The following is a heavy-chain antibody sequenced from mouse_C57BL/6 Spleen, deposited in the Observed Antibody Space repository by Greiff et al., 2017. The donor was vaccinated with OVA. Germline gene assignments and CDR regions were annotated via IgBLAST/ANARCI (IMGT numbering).Heavy chain of an antibody. CDR2: ISYDGSN. Sequence: ESGPGLVKPSQSLSLTCSVTGYSITSGYYWNWIRQFPGNKLEWMGYISYDGSNNYNPSLKNRISITRDTSKNQFFLKLNSVTTEDTATYYCARRDRGYFDYWGQGTTLTVSS. D-gene: IGHD3-3*01. J-gene: IGHJ2*01. V-gene: IGHV3-6*01. CDR3: ARRDRGYFDY. CDR1: GYSITSGYY.